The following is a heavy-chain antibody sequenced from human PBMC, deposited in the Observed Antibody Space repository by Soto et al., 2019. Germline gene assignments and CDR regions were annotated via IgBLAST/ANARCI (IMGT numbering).Heavy chain of an antibody. CDR2: ISTNGGST. V-gene: IGHV3-23*01. CDR1: GFTFSSYG. CDR3: AKGFYDSSGNYPHWFDP. Sequence: EVQLLESGGGLVQRGGSLRLSCAASGFTFSSYGMSWVRQAPGKGLEWVSAISTNGGSTFYADSVKGRFTISRDNSKNTLYLQMNSLRAEDTAVYYCAKGFYDSSGNYPHWFDPWDQGTLVTVSS. J-gene: IGHJ5*02. D-gene: IGHD3-22*01.